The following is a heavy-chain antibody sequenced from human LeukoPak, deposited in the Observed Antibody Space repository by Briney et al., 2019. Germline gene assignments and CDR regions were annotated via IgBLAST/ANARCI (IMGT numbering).Heavy chain of an antibody. Sequence: PGGSLRLSCAASGFTFSSYSMNWVRQAPGKGLEWVSSISSSSSYIYHADSVKGRFTISRDNAKNSLYLQMNSLRAEDTAVYYCAREYVGPWYFAYWGQGTLVTVSS. CDR2: ISSSSSYI. D-gene: IGHD1-26*01. CDR1: GFTFSSYS. J-gene: IGHJ4*02. CDR3: AREYVGPWYFAY. V-gene: IGHV3-21*01.